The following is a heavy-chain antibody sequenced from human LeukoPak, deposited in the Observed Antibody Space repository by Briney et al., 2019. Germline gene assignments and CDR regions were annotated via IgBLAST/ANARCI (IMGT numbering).Heavy chain of an antibody. J-gene: IGHJ4*02. CDR1: GYTFTGYY. Sequence: ASVKVSCKASGYTFTGYYMHWVRQAPGKGLEWMGGFDPEDGETIYAQKFQGRVTMTEDTSTDTAYMELSSLRSEDTAVYYCATDLWGSGSDEPAFDYWGQGTLVSVSS. D-gene: IGHD3-10*01. V-gene: IGHV1-24*01. CDR3: ATDLWGSGSDEPAFDY. CDR2: FDPEDGET.